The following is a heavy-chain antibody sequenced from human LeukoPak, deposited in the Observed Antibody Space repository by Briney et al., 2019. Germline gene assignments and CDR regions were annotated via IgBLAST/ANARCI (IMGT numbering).Heavy chain of an antibody. J-gene: IGHJ4*02. Sequence: SETLSLTCTVSGGSINSYSWSWIRQPPGEALEWIGYIYDSGSTKYNPSLKSRVSISVDTSKNQFSLRLTSVTAADTAVYFCARERGSRGFGSQLDYWGQGTLVTVSS. CDR2: IYDSGST. CDR3: ARERGSRGFGSQLDY. V-gene: IGHV4-59*12. D-gene: IGHD3-10*01. CDR1: GGSINSYS.